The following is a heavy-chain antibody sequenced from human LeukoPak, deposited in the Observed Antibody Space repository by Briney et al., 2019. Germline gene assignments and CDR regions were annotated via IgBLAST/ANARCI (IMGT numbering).Heavy chain of an antibody. CDR3: ARDRAMVTTNPRGVEDY. CDR1: GFTFSSYS. D-gene: IGHD5-18*01. CDR2: ISSSSSYI. J-gene: IGHJ4*02. Sequence: PGGSLRLSCAASGFTFSSYSMNWVRQGPGQGLQWVSSISSSSSYIYYADSVKGRCTISRDNAKNSLYLQMNSLRAEDTAVYYCARDRAMVTTNPRGVEDYWGQGTLVTVSS. V-gene: IGHV3-21*01.